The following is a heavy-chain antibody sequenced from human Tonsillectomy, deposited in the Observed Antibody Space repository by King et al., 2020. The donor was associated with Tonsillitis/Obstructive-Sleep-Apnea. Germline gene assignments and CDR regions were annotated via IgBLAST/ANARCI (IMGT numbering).Heavy chain of an antibody. Sequence: LQLQESGPGLVKPSETLSLTCTVSGGSIGSSSYYWAWIRQPPGKGLEWIGSIYYSGGTYYNPSLKSRVTISVDTSKNQFSLKLSSVTAADTAVYYCARSLGTIFGRIDPWGQGTLVTVSS. D-gene: IGHD3-3*01. CDR2: IYYSGGT. V-gene: IGHV4-39*01. J-gene: IGHJ5*02. CDR3: ARSLGTIFGRIDP. CDR1: GGSIGSSSYY.